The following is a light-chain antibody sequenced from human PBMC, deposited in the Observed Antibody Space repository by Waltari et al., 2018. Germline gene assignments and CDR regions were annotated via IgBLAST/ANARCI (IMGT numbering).Light chain of an antibody. CDR3: QQYYSTPLT. V-gene: IGKV4-1*01. CDR1: QSVLYSSNNRNY. Sequence: DIVMTQSPDSLAVSLGERATINCKSSQSVLYSSNNRNYLTWYQQKPGQPPKLLIYWASSRESGVPERFSGSVWGTDFNLTISSLQAEDVSVYYCQQYYSTPLTFGGGTKVEIK. CDR2: WAS. J-gene: IGKJ4*01.